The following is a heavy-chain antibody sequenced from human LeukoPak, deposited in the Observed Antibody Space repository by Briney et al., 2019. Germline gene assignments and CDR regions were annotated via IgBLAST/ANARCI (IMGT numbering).Heavy chain of an antibody. CDR1: GFTFSSYG. D-gene: IGHD6-13*01. V-gene: IGHV3-30*18. CDR2: ISYDGSNK. Sequence: GGSLRLSCAASGFTFSSYGMHWVRQAPGKGLEWVAVISYDGSNKYYADSVKGRFTIFRDNSKNTLYLQMNSLRAEDTAVYYCAKLGGSIAAAGTTIDYWGQGTLVTVSS. J-gene: IGHJ4*02. CDR3: AKLGGSIAAAGTTIDY.